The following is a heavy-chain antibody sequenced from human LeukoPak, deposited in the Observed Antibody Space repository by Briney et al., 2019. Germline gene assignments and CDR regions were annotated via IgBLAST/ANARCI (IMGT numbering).Heavy chain of an antibody. CDR1: GGSIRSDGYY. CDR3: ARTHYYESSGYYGFEY. CDR2: IYYSGST. V-gene: IGHV4-31*03. J-gene: IGHJ4*02. D-gene: IGHD3-22*01. Sequence: PSETLSLTCTVSGGSIRSDGYYWSWIRPHPGKGLEWIGYIYYSGSTYYNPSLKSRVTISVDTSKNQFSLKLSSVTAADTAVYYCARTHYYESSGYYGFEYWGQGTLVTVSS.